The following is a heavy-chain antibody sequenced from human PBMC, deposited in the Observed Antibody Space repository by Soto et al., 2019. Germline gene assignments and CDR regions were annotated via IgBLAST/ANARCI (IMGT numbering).Heavy chain of an antibody. D-gene: IGHD3-10*01. CDR1: GFTFSDHY. Sequence: EVQLVESGGGLVQPGGSLRLSCAASGFTFSDHYMDWVRQAPGKGLEWVGRTRNKANSYTTEYAASVKGRFTISRDDSKNSLYLQMNSLKTEDTAVYYCARVSYYYGSGYYFDYWGQGTLVTVSS. J-gene: IGHJ4*02. V-gene: IGHV3-72*01. CDR3: ARVSYYYGSGYYFDY. CDR2: TRNKANSYTT.